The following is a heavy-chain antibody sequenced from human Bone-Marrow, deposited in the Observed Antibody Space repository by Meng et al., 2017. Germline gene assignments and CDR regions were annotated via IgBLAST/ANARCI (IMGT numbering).Heavy chain of an antibody. V-gene: IGHV3-30*04. CDR2: ISYDGSNK. Sequence: GGSLRLSCAASGFTFSSYAMHWVRQAPGKGLEWVAVISYDGSNKYYADSVKGRFTISRDNSKNTLYLQMNSLRAEDTAVYYCAREGRPAAAQFPYYYGMDVWGQGTMVTGYS. J-gene: IGHJ6*01. D-gene: IGHD2-2*01. CDR1: GFTFSSYA. CDR3: AREGRPAAAQFPYYYGMDV.